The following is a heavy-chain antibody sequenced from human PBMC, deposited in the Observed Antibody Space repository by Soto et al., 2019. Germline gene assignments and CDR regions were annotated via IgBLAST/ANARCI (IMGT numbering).Heavy chain of an antibody. Sequence: EVQLVESGGGLVQPGGSLRLSCAASGFTFRSYNMNWVRQAPGKGLEWVSYISSSSSTIYSADSVKGRFTTSRDNAKNSLYLQLNSLRDEDTAAYYCARESYSGSYYLDYWGQGTLVTVSS. CDR2: ISSSSSTI. D-gene: IGHD1-26*01. CDR3: ARESYSGSYYLDY. V-gene: IGHV3-48*02. J-gene: IGHJ4*02. CDR1: GFTFRSYN.